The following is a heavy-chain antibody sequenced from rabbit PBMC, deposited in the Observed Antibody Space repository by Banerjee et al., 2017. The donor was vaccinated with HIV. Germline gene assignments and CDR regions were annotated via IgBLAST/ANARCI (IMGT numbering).Heavy chain of an antibody. Sequence: QEPLVETGGGLVQPEGSLTLTCTASGFSFSSSYYMCWVRQAPGKGLELIACIDTTSGNTWYASWVNGRFTISKTLSATVTLQMTSLTVPDAAPYFCERDLLCEVHLWGPGTLVTVS. CDR1: GFSFSSSYY. V-gene: IGHV1S45*01. J-gene: IGHJ4*01. CDR3: ERDLLCEVHL. D-gene: IGHD2-1*01. CDR2: IDTTSGNT.